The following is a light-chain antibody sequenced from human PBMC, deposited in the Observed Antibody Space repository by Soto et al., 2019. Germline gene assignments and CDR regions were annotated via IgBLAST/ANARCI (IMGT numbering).Light chain of an antibody. J-gene: IGLJ1*01. CDR1: SSDVGDYNY. CDR2: DVS. Sequence: QSAPTQPPSASGSPGQSVTIPCTGTSSDVGDYNYVSWYQQHPGKVPKLMIYDVSDRPSGVSNRFSGSKSGSTASLTISGLQAEDEADYYCSSYTSSSLYVFGTGTKLTVL. V-gene: IGLV2-14*03. CDR3: SSYTSSSLYV.